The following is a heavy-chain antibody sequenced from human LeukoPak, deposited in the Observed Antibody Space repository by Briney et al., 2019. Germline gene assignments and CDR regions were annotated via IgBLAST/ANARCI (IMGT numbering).Heavy chain of an antibody. V-gene: IGHV4-31*03. Sequence: SETPSLTCTVSGGSISSGGYYWSWIRQHPGKGLEWIGYIYYSGSTYYNPSLKSRVTISVDTSKNQFSLKLSSVTAADTAVYYCARGTTVTTYYFDYWGQGTLVTVSS. CDR3: ARGTTVTTYYFDY. J-gene: IGHJ4*02. CDR2: IYYSGST. D-gene: IGHD4-17*01. CDR1: GGSISSGGYY.